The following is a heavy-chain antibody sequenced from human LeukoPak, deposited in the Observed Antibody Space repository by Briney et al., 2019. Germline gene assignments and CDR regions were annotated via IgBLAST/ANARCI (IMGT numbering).Heavy chain of an antibody. D-gene: IGHD6-13*01. Sequence: PSQTLSLPCAISGDSVSSNSAAWNWIRQSPSRGLEWLGRTYYRSKWYNDYAASVKSRITINPDTSKNQFSLQLNSVTPEDTAVYYCARHAGGIAAAGTRSFDYWGQGTLVTVSS. CDR1: GDSVSSNSAA. J-gene: IGHJ4*02. V-gene: IGHV6-1*01. CDR2: TYYRSKWYN. CDR3: ARHAGGIAAAGTRSFDY.